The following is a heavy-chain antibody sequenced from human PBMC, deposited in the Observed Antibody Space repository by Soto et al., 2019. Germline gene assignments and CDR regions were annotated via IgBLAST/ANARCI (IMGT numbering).Heavy chain of an antibody. CDR1: GFTFSGSA. J-gene: IGHJ6*02. Sequence: GESLKISCAASGFTFSGSAMHWVRQASGKGLEWVGRIRSKANSYATAYAASVKGRFTISRDDSKNTAYLQMNSLKTEDTAVYYCTRDNYYGSGSYYMANYYYYGMDVWGQGTTVTVSS. V-gene: IGHV3-73*01. CDR3: TRDNYYGSGSYYMANYYYYGMDV. D-gene: IGHD3-10*01. CDR2: IRSKANSYAT.